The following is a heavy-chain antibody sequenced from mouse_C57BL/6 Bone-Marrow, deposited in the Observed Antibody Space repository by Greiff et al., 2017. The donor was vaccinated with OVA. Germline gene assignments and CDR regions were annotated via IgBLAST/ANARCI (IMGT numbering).Heavy chain of an antibody. CDR2: INYDGSST. Sequence: EVQVVESEGGLVQPGSSMKLSCTASGFTFSDYYMAWVRQVPEKGLEWVANINYDGSSTYYLDSLKSRFIISRDNAKNILYLQMSSLKSEDTATYYCARTPYFDYLGHGTTLTVSS. CDR3: ARTPYFDY. V-gene: IGHV5-16*01. CDR1: GFTFSDYY. J-gene: IGHJ2*01.